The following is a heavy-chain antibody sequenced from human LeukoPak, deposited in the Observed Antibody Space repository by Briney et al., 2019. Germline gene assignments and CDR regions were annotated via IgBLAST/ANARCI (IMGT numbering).Heavy chain of an antibody. J-gene: IGHJ4*02. Sequence: GASVKVSCKASGYTFTDHCLHWLRQAPGQGLEYLGWINPNGGGANFPQKFQGRVTLTIDTSVNTGYMEITKLTSDDTAVYYCARIITSTWYNEFDCWGQGTLVAVSS. CDR2: INPNGGGA. V-gene: IGHV1-2*02. CDR3: ARIITSTWYNEFDC. D-gene: IGHD1-14*01. CDR1: GYTFTDHC.